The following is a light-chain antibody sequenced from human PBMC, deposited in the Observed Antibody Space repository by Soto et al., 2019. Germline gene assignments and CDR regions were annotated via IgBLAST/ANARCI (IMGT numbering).Light chain of an antibody. J-gene: IGLJ1*01. CDR1: RSDVGAYNY. CDR3: SSFTSRFTFV. CDR2: EVT. Sequence: SALAQPASVSGSPGQSIAISCTGTRSDVGAYNYVSWYQQHPGKAPKLMISEVTNRPSGVSDRFSDSKSGNTASLTISGLQAEDEADYYCSSFTSRFTFVFGTGTKVTVL. V-gene: IGLV2-14*01.